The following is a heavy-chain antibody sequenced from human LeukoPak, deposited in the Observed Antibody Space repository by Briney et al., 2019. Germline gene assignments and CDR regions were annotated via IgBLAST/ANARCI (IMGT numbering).Heavy chain of an antibody. CDR1: GFTLSNYN. CDR2: VSSSSSYI. D-gene: IGHD3-10*01. CDR3: ARDYYDSGSYPRGFDS. Sequence: GGSLRLSCAASGFTLSNYNMNWVRQAPGKGLEWVSSVSSSSSYIYYADSVRGRLTISRDNAKNSLYLQMNSLRAEDTAVYYCARDYYDSGSYPRGFDSWGQGTLVTVSS. V-gene: IGHV3-21*01. J-gene: IGHJ5*01.